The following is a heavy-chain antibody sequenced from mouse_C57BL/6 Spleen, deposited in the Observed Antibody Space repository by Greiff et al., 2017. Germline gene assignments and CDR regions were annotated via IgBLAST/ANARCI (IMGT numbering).Heavy chain of an antibody. CDR1: GYTFTSYW. CDR2: IDPSDSYT. D-gene: IGHD4-1*01. J-gene: IGHJ2*01. CDR3: ATNWDRGY. V-gene: IGHV1-59*01. Sequence: QVQLQQSGAELVRPGTSVKLSCKASGYTFTSYWMHWVKQRPGQGLEWIGVIDPSDSYTNYNQKFKGKATLTVDTSSSTAYMQLSSLTSEDSAVYYCATNWDRGYWGQGTTLTVSS.